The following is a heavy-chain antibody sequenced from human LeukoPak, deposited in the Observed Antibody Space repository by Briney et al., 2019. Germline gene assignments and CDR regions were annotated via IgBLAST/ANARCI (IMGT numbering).Heavy chain of an antibody. CDR2: ISYDGSNK. Sequence: TGGSLRLSCAASGFTFSSYGMHWVRQAPGKGLEWGAVISYDGSNKYYADSVKGRFTISRDNSKNTLYLQMNSLRAEDTAVYYCAKDLPVAAAGRGYFQHWGQGTLVTVSS. CDR1: GFTFSSYG. V-gene: IGHV3-30*18. CDR3: AKDLPVAAAGRGYFQH. J-gene: IGHJ1*01. D-gene: IGHD6-13*01.